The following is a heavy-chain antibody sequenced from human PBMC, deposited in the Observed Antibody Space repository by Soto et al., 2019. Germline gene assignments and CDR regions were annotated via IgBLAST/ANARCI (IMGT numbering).Heavy chain of an antibody. Sequence: DVQLLESGGGLVQPGGSLRLSCAASGFTFNAYAMTWVRQGPGKGLEWVSAIGGSGGNRYYAGSVRGRFTISRDNSKDTVDLQMNSLRVEDTAVYYCARVASDYINSVDHWGQGILVSVSS. CDR3: ARVASDYINSVDH. V-gene: IGHV3-23*01. CDR2: IGGSGGNR. J-gene: IGHJ4*02. D-gene: IGHD4-4*01. CDR1: GFTFNAYA.